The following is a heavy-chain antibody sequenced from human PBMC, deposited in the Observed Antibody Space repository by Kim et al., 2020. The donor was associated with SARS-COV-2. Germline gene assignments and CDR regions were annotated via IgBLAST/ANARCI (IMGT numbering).Heavy chain of an antibody. V-gene: IGHV4-34*01. Sequence: SETLSLTCAVYGGSFSGYYWSWIRQPPGKGLEWIGEINHSGSTNYNPSLKSRVTISVDTSKNQFSLKLSSVTAADTAVYYCARGGSITMVRGFGRWFDPWGQGTLVTVSS. CDR2: INHSGST. CDR3: ARGGSITMVRGFGRWFDP. CDR1: GGSFSGYY. J-gene: IGHJ5*02. D-gene: IGHD3-10*01.